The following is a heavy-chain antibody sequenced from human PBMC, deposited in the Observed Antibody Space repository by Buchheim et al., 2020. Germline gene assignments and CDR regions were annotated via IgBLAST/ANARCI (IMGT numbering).Heavy chain of an antibody. J-gene: IGHJ4*02. CDR2: INIDGSRT. CDR3: ARGGYSSGWDELY. CDR1: GFTFSNYW. D-gene: IGHD6-19*01. V-gene: IGHV3-74*01. Sequence: EVQLVESGGGLVQPGGSLRLSCAASGFTFSNYWMHWVRQAPGKGLVWVSRINIDGSRTTYADSLKGRFTISRDNGKNTLYLQLNSLRVEDTAMYYCARGGYSSGWDELYWGQGTL.